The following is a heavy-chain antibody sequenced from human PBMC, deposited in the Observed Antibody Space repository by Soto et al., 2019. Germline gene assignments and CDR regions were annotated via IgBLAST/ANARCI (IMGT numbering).Heavy chain of an antibody. J-gene: IGHJ4*02. CDR3: AADLMIDASSFDY. CDR1: GFTFTSSA. CDR2: IVIGSGNT. D-gene: IGHD3-22*01. V-gene: IGHV1-58*02. Sequence: SVKVSCKATGFTFTSSAMQWVRQARGQRLEWIGWIVIGSGNTNYAQKFQERATITRDMSTSTAYMELSSLRSEDTAVYYCAADLMIDASSFDYWGQGTRVTVSS.